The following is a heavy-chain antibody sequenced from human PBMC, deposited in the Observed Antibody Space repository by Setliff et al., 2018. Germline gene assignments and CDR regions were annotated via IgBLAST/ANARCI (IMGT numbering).Heavy chain of an antibody. CDR1: GYTFTNYY. CDR3: ARDRDIVVALDSIGASSLGDY. Sequence: ASVKVSCKASGYTFTNYYINWVRQAPGQGLEWMGIINPRAGTTSYAQKLQGRVTMTRDTSTNTVSMDMSSLRSEDTAVYYCARDRDIVVALDSIGASSLGDYWGQGTLVTVSS. J-gene: IGHJ4*02. CDR2: INPRAGTT. V-gene: IGHV1-46*04. D-gene: IGHD2-15*01.